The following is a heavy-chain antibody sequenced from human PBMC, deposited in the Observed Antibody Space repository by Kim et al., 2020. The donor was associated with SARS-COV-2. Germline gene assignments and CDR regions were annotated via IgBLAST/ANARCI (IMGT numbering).Heavy chain of an antibody. Sequence: GGSLRLSCAASGFTVSDNYMNWVRQAPGKGLEWVSVIYRGGTTYYADSVKGRFTISRDNSNNTLYLQMNSLRAEDAAIYYCARDLVRGSSSWSFHYYGMDVWGQGTTVTVSS. J-gene: IGHJ6*02. CDR2: IYRGGTT. CDR3: ARDLVRGSSSWSFHYYGMDV. D-gene: IGHD6-13*01. V-gene: IGHV3-53*01. CDR1: GFTVSDNY.